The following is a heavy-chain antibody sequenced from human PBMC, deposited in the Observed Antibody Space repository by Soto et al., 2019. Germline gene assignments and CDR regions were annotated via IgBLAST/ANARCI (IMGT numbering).Heavy chain of an antibody. D-gene: IGHD3-10*01. V-gene: IGHV3-30*19. Sequence: QVQLVESGGGVVQPGRSLRLSCAASGFTFSTYGMHWVRQAPGKGLEWVAVIWYDGSNKYYADSVKGRFTISRDNSKNTLYLQMNSLRAEDTAVYYCARAMVRGVTDDYWGQGTLVTVSS. J-gene: IGHJ4*02. CDR2: IWYDGSNK. CDR1: GFTFSTYG. CDR3: ARAMVRGVTDDY.